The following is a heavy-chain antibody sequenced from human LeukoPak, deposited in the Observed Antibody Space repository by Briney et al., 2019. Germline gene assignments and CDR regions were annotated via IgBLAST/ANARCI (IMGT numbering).Heavy chain of an antibody. D-gene: IGHD3-3*01. CDR1: GFTFSSYA. Sequence: PGGSLRLSCAASGFTFSSYAMSWVRQAPGKGLEWVSAISGSGGSTYYADSVKGRFTISRDNSKNTLYLQMNSLRAEDTAVYYCAKDTHYDFWSPHGAFDIWGQGTMVTVSS. V-gene: IGHV3-23*01. CDR2: ISGSGGST. J-gene: IGHJ3*02. CDR3: AKDTHYDFWSPHGAFDI.